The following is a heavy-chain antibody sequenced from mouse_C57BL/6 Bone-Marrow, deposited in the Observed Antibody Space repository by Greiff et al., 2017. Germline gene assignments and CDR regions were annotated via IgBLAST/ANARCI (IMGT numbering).Heavy chain of an antibody. Sequence: QVQLKQPGAELVKPGASVKLSCKASGYTFTSYWMQWVKQRPGQGLEWIGEIDPSDSYTNYNQKFKGKATLTVDTSSSTAYMQLSSLTSEDSAVYYCARDYDHTWFAYWGQGTLVTVSA. CDR1: GYTFTSYW. CDR3: ARDYDHTWFAY. V-gene: IGHV1-50*01. CDR2: IDPSDSYT. D-gene: IGHD2-4*01. J-gene: IGHJ3*01.